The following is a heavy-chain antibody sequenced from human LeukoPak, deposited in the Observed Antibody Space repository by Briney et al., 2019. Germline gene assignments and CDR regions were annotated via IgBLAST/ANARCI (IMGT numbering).Heavy chain of an antibody. CDR2: MNPNSGNT. D-gene: IGHD6-13*01. V-gene: IGHV1-8*01. CDR3: ARGEAAADGYYYMDV. Sequence: ASVKVSCKVSGYTLTELSMHWVRQATGQGLEWMGWMNPNSGNTGYAQKFQGRVTMTRNTSISTAYMELSSLRSEDTAVYYCARGEAAADGYYYMDVWGKGTTVTVSS. CDR1: GYTLTELS. J-gene: IGHJ6*03.